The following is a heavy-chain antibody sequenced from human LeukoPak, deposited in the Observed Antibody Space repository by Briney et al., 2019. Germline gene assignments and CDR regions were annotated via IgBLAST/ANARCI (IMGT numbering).Heavy chain of an antibody. V-gene: IGHV4-31*03. D-gene: IGHD3-22*01. CDR1: GGSISSGGYY. J-gene: IGHJ4*02. CDR2: IYYSGST. CDR3: ARRKTYYYDSSGSYFDY. Sequence: SQTLSLTCTVSGGSISSGGYYWSWIRQHPGKGLEWIGYIYYSGSTYYNPSLKSRVTISVDTSKNQFSLKLSSVTAADTAVYYCARRKTYYYDSSGSYFDYWGQGTLVTVSS.